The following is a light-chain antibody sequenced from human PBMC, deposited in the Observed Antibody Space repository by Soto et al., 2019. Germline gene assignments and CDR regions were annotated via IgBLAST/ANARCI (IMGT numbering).Light chain of an antibody. CDR3: QLRSNWPPYT. V-gene: IGKV3-11*01. CDR1: QSVSSY. J-gene: IGKJ2*01. Sequence: EIVLTQSPATLSLSPGERATLSCRASQSVSSYLAWYQQKPGQGPRLLIYDASNRATGIPARFSGSGSGTDFPLTTSSLEPEDFAVYYCQLRSNWPPYTFGQGNKLEIK. CDR2: DAS.